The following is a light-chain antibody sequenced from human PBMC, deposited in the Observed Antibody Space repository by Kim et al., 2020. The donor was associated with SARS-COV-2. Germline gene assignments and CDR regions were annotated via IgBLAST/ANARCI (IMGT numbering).Light chain of an antibody. V-gene: IGLV3-19*01. Sequence: LGQTVSITCQGDSLRSYYASWYQQKPGQAPVLVIYGKNNRPSGIPDRFSGSSSGNTASLTISGAQAEDEADFYCNSRDSSGNHLVFGGGTQLTVL. CDR2: GKN. CDR1: SLRSYY. J-gene: IGLJ2*01. CDR3: NSRDSSGNHLV.